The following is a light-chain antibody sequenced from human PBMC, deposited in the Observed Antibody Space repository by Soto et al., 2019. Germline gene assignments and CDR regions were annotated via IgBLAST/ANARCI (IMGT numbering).Light chain of an antibody. V-gene: IGKV3-20*01. Sequence: EVVLTQSPGTLSLSLGEKATLSCRASQSVTDFLAWYQQKPGQAPRLLIYGASGRATGIPDRFSGSGSGTDFTLTISKLEPDDFAVYYCQQYAGSPLTFGGGTKVEFK. CDR3: QQYAGSPLT. CDR2: GAS. J-gene: IGKJ4*01. CDR1: QSVTDF.